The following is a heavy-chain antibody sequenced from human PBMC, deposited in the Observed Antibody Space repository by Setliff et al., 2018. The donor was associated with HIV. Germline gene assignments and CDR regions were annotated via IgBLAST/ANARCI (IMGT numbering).Heavy chain of an antibody. CDR3: AKYDWSEGSYPSDYLDS. J-gene: IGHJ4*02. CDR2: ISGRSSDP. Sequence: PGGSLRLSCAASGFTFSDYYMGWIRQAPGKGLEWVSYISGRSSDPNYADSVKGRFTISRDNSKDTLNLQMNGLRAEDTAVYYCAKYDWSEGSYPSDYLDSWGQGTLVTVSS. V-gene: IGHV3-11*03. CDR1: GFTFSDYY. D-gene: IGHD3-16*01.